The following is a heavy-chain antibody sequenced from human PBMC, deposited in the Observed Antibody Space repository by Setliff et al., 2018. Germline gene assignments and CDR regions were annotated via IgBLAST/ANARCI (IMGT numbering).Heavy chain of an antibody. D-gene: IGHD5-18*01. CDR3: ARGDTAMVVRAFDI. J-gene: IGHJ3*02. CDR1: GYTFTSYG. CDR2: MNPNSGNT. Sequence: GASVKVSCKASGYTFTSYGINWVRQATGQGLEWMGWMNPNSGNTGYAQKFQGRVTMTRNTSISTAYMELSSLRSEDTAVYYCARGDTAMVVRAFDIWGQGTMVTVSS. V-gene: IGHV1-8*02.